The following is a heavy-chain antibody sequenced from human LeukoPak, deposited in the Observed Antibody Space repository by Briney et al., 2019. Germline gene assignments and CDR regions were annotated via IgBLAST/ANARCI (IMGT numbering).Heavy chain of an antibody. J-gene: IGHJ3*02. CDR2: INPNSGGT. D-gene: IGHD5-18*01. Sequence: ASVKVSCKASGYTFTGYYMHWLRQAPGQGLEWMGWINPNSGGTNYAQKFQGRVTMTRDTSISTAYMELSRLRSDDTAVYYCARTGYTAMAYDAFDIWGQGTMVTVSS. CDR1: GYTFTGYY. V-gene: IGHV1-2*02. CDR3: ARTGYTAMAYDAFDI.